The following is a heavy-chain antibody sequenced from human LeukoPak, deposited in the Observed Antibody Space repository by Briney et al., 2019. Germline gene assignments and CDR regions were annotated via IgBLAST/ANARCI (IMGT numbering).Heavy chain of an antibody. CDR2: ITGSSSTI. CDR1: GFTFSTYS. CDR3: AKGITSWVNDAFDI. D-gene: IGHD2-2*01. J-gene: IGHJ3*02. V-gene: IGHV3-48*01. Sequence: PGGSLRLSCAASGFTFSTYSMNWVRQAPGKGLEWVSYITGSSSTIYYADSVKGRFTISRDNSKNTLYLQMNSLRAEDTAVYYCAKGITSWVNDAFDIWGQGTMVTVSS.